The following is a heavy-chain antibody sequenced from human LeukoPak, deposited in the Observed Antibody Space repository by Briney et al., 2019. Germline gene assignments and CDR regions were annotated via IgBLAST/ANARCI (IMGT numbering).Heavy chain of an antibody. CDR1: GYTFTSYD. J-gene: IGHJ6*02. D-gene: IGHD2-2*01. CDR3: ARYDLGYCSSTSCSSDGMDV. V-gene: IGHV1-8*01. CDR2: MNPNSGNT. Sequence: ASVKVSCKASGYTFTSYDINWVRQATGQGLEWMGWMNPNSGNTGYAQKFLGRVTMTRNTSISTAYMELSSLRSEDTAVYYCARYDLGYCSSTSCSSDGMDVWGQGTTVTVSS.